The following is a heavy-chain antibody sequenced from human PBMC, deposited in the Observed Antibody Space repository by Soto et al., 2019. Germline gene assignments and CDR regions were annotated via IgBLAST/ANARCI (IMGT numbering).Heavy chain of an antibody. CDR3: AREPPFTGFFDY. D-gene: IGHD3-16*01. CDR2: ISPGGDFT. V-gene: IGHV1-46*01. J-gene: IGHJ4*02. Sequence: ASLKVSCKASGYTLTSYYMHWVRQAPGQGLEWMGVISPGGDFTNYVQKFQGRVTVTRDTSTSTVYMELRSLTSEDTAVYYCAREPPFTGFFDYWGQGALVTVSS. CDR1: GYTLTSYY.